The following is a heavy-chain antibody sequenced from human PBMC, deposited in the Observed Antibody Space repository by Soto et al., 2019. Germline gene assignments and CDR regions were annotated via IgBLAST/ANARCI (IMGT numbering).Heavy chain of an antibody. J-gene: IGHJ6*02. D-gene: IGHD3-10*01. Sequence: PSETLSLTCTVSGGSISSYYWSWIRQPPGKGLEWIGYIYYSGRTNYNPSLKSRVTISVDTSKNQFSLKLSSLSAADTAVYYCASHSPRFRYGSGPWDVWGQGTTVTVSS. CDR1: GGSISSYY. V-gene: IGHV4-59*08. CDR3: ASHSPRFRYGSGPWDV. CDR2: IYYSGRT.